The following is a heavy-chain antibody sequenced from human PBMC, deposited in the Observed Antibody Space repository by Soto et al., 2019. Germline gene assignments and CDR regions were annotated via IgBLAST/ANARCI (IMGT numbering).Heavy chain of an antibody. V-gene: IGHV3-30-3*01. Sequence: GGSLRLSCAASGFTFNSYAMHWVRQAPGKGLEWVAVISYDGSNKYYADSVKGRFTISRDNSKNTLYLQMNSLRAEDTAVYYCAREKGGRCYSCYYGMDVWGQGTTVTVSS. CDR2: ISYDGSNK. J-gene: IGHJ6*02. D-gene: IGHD2-15*01. CDR3: AREKGGRCYSCYYGMDV. CDR1: GFTFNSYA.